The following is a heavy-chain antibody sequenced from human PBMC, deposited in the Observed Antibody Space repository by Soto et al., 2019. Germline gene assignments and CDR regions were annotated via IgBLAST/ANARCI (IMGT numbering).Heavy chain of an antibody. CDR2: TYYRTKWYY. V-gene: IGHV6-1*01. CDR3: TSGYAFHI. J-gene: IGHJ3*02. D-gene: IGHD3-10*01. Sequence: SQTLSLTCAISGDSVSSDTAAWNWIRQSPSRGLEWLGRTYYRTKWYYEYGVSVKSRISINPDTSKNQFSLHLTSVTPEDTAVYYCTSGYAFHIWGQGTMVTVSS. CDR1: GDSVSSDTAA.